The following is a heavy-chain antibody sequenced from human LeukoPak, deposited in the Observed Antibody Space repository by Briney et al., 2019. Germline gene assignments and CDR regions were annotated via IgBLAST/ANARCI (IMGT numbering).Heavy chain of an antibody. CDR3: ARVRQTDDAFDI. V-gene: IGHV4-38-2*02. J-gene: IGHJ3*02. Sequence: SETLSLTCTVSGYSISSGYYWGWIRQPPGKGLEWIGSGSTYYNPSLKSRVTISVDTSKNQFSLKLSSVTAADTAVYYCARVRQTDDAFDIWGQGTMVTVSS. CDR1: GYSISSGYY. CDR2: SGST.